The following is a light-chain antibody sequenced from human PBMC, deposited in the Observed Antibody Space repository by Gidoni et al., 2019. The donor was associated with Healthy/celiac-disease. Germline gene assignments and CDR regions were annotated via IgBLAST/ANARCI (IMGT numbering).Light chain of an antibody. J-gene: IGLJ3*02. CDR2: DNN. V-gene: IGLV1-51*01. Sequence: SVLTQPPSVSAAPGQKVTISCSGSSSNIGNNYVSWYQQLPGTAPKLLIYDNNKRPSGIPDRFSGSKSGTSATLGITGLQTGDEADYYCGTWDSSLSGVFGGGTKLTVL. CDR1: SSNIGNNY. CDR3: GTWDSSLSGV.